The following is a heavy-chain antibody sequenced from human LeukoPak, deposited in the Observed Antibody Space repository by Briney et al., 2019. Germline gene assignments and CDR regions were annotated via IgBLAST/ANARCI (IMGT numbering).Heavy chain of an antibody. Sequence: ASVKVSCKASGGTFSRHTISWVRQAPGQGLEWMGRIIPILGIANYAQRFQGRVTITADKLTSTAYMGLSSLRSEDTAVYYCVRDSDTYSPTEDYWYFDLWGRGTLVTVSS. D-gene: IGHD5-18*01. CDR2: IIPILGIA. V-gene: IGHV1-69*04. CDR3: VRDSDTYSPTEDYWYFDL. CDR1: GGTFSRHT. J-gene: IGHJ2*01.